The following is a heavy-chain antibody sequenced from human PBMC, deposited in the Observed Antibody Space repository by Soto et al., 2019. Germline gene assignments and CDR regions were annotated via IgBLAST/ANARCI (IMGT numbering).Heavy chain of an antibody. D-gene: IGHD3-10*01. Sequence: QVQLVQSGAEVKKPGASVKVSCKASGYTFTSYGISWVRQAPGQGLEWMGWISAYNGNTNYAQKLQGRVTMTTDTSPSTAYMELRRLRSDDTAVYYCARAYGSGSSNPATHYYYYGMDVWGQGTTVTVSS. CDR2: ISAYNGNT. CDR1: GYTFTSYG. V-gene: IGHV1-18*04. CDR3: ARAYGSGSSNPATHYYYYGMDV. J-gene: IGHJ6*02.